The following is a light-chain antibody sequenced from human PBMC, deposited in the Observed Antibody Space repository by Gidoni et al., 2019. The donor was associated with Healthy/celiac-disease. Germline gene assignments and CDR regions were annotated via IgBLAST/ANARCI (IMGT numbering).Light chain of an antibody. CDR3: NSRDSSGNHHV. J-gene: IGLJ1*01. V-gene: IGLV3-19*01. CDR2: GKN. CDR1: SLRTYY. Sequence: SSELTQDPAVSVALGQTVRITCKGASLRTYYASWYQQKPGQAPVLVIYGKNNRPSGIPDRFSGSSSGNTASLTITGAQAEDEADYYCNSRDSSGNHHVFGTGTKVTVL.